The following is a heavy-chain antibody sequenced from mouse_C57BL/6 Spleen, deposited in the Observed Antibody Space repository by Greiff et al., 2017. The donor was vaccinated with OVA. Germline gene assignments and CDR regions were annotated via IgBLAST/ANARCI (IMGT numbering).Heavy chain of an antibody. CDR3: ASFPDFDY. Sequence: QVQLQQSGPELVKPGASVKISCKASGYAFSSSWMNWVKQRPGKGLEWIGRIYPGDGDTNYNGKFKGKATLTADKSSSTAYMQLSSLTSEDSAVYFCASFPDFDYWGQGTTLTVSS. J-gene: IGHJ2*01. CDR1: GYAFSSSW. V-gene: IGHV1-82*01. CDR2: IYPGDGDT.